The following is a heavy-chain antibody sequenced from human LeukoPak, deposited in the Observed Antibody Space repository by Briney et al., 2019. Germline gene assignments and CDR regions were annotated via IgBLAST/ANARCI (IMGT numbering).Heavy chain of an antibody. V-gene: IGHV3-23*01. D-gene: IGHD3-10*01. CDR2: ISGSGGST. J-gene: IGHJ3*02. CDR3: AKVLMVRGGSLDAFDI. CDR1: GFTFSSYA. Sequence: PGGSLRLSCAASGFTFSSYAMSWVRQAPGKGLEWVSAISGSGGSTYYADSVKGRFTISRDNSKNTLYLQMNSLRAEDTAVYYCAKVLMVRGGSLDAFDIWGQGTMVTVSS.